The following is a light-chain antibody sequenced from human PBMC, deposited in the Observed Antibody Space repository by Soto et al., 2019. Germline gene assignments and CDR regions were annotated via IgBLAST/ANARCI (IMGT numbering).Light chain of an antibody. CDR1: SSDVGSYNL. V-gene: IGLV2-23*01. CDR3: CAYAGSRHYV. CDR2: EGT. Sequence: QSVLTQPASVSGSPGQSITISCTGTSSDVGSYNLVSWYQQHPGKAPKFMIYEGTKRPSGVSHRFSGSKSGNTASLTISGLQAEDEADYYCCAYAGSRHYVFGTGTKLTVL. J-gene: IGLJ1*01.